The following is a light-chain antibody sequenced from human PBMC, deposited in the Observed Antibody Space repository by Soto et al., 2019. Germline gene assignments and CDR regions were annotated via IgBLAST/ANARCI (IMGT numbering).Light chain of an antibody. J-gene: IGKJ1*01. CDR1: QSLLHTNGYNY. Sequence: VMTQSPLSLPVTPGEPATISCRSSQSLLHTNGYNYLDWYLQKPGQSPQLLIYLGSNRASGVPERFSGSGSGTDFTLKITRVEADDVGVYYCMQALQIRSFGQGAKVEIK. V-gene: IGKV2-28*01. CDR3: MQALQIRS. CDR2: LGS.